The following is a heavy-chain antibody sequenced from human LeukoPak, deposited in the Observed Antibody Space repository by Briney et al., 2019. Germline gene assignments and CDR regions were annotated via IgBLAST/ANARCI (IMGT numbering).Heavy chain of an antibody. CDR3: AKAGGYSSRGIDY. J-gene: IGHJ4*02. Sequence: GGSLRPSCAASGFTFSSYAMSWVRQAPGKGLEWVSGISGNGGSTYYADSAKGRFTISRDNSKNTLYLQINILRAEDTAVYYCAKAGGYSSRGIDYWGQGTLVTVSS. V-gene: IGHV3-23*01. CDR1: GFTFSSYA. CDR2: ISGNGGST. D-gene: IGHD5-12*01.